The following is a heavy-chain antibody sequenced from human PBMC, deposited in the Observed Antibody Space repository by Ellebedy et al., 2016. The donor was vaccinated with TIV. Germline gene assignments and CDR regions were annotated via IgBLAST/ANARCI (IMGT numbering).Heavy chain of an antibody. D-gene: IGHD2-15*01. J-gene: IGHJ5*02. V-gene: IGHV4-59*12. Sequence: SETLSLTXTVSGGSISSYYYNYFRQPPGKALEWIGYIYSSGSTNYNPSLKSRVTISMDTSKNQLSLEVTSVTAADTAMYYCARVDIPWGQGTLVTVSS. CDR3: ARVDIP. CDR1: GGSISSYY. CDR2: IYSSGST.